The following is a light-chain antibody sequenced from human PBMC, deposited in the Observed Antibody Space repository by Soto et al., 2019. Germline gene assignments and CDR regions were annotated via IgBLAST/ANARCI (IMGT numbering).Light chain of an antibody. J-gene: IGKJ1*01. V-gene: IGKV1-5*03. Sequence: DIQMTQPPSTLSGSVGDRVTITCRASQTISSWLAWYLQKPGKSRKLLIYKASTLKSGVPSRFSGSGYGTEFTLTISSLQPDDFATYYCQHYNCYSEAFGQGTKVDIK. CDR3: QHYNCYSEA. CDR2: KAS. CDR1: QTISSW.